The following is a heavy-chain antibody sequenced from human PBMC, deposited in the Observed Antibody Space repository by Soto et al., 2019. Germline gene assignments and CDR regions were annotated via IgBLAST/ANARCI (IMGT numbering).Heavy chain of an antibody. CDR3: VKVSNDFWSGYYKGWSNS. Sequence: GGSLRLSCAASGFTFDNYAMQWVRQAPGKGLEWVSGIDWDSNSIGYADSVKGRFTISRDNAKNSLYLQMNSLRLEDTAFYYCVKVSNDFWSGYYKGWSNSWGPGTLVTVXS. CDR1: GFTFDNYA. V-gene: IGHV3-9*01. CDR2: IDWDSNSI. D-gene: IGHD3-3*01. J-gene: IGHJ5*01.